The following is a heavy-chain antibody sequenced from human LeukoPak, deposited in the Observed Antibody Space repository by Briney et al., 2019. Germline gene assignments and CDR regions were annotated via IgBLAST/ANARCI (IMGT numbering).Heavy chain of an antibody. CDR3: AKAFSSGGLDFDY. D-gene: IGHD6-19*01. J-gene: IGHJ4*02. CDR1: GFTFDDYT. CDR2: ISWDGGST. Sequence: GGSLRLSCAASGFTFDDYTMDWVRQAPGKGLEWVSLISWDGGSTYYADSVKGRFTISRDNSKNSLCLQMSSLRTEDTALYYCAKAFSSGGLDFDYWGQGTLVTVSS. V-gene: IGHV3-43*01.